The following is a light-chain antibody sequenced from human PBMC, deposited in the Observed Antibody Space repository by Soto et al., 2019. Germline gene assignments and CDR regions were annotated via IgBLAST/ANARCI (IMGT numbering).Light chain of an antibody. J-gene: IGKJ1*01. CDR3: QQYGSSRWT. Sequence: EIVLTQSPGTLSLSPGERATLSCRASQSVSSIYLAWYQQKPGQAPRLLIYGASSRATGIPDRFSGSGSGTDFTLTISRLEPEDFEVYYCQQYGSSRWTFGQGTKVEI. V-gene: IGKV3-20*01. CDR2: GAS. CDR1: QSVSSIY.